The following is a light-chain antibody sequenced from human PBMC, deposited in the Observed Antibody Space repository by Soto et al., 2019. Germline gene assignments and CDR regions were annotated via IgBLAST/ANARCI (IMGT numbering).Light chain of an antibody. CDR1: HDITNY. CDR3: QQFDSVPCT. CDR2: DAS. Sequence: IQMTQSPSSLSASVGDRVTITCQASHDITNYLIWYQQKAGRAPKLLIYDASSLGAGVSSRFSGSGSGTHFTLAITNLQPEDIATYYCQQFDSVPCTFGQGTKLEIK. J-gene: IGKJ2*02. V-gene: IGKV1-33*01.